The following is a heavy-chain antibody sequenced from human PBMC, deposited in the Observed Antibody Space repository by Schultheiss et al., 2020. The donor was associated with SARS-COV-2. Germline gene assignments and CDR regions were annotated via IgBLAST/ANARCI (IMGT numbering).Heavy chain of an antibody. CDR2: INSDGSST. Sequence: GGSLRLSCAASGFTFDDYAMHWVRQAPGKGLVWVSRINSDGSSTSYADSVKGRFTISRDNAKNTLYLQMNSLRAEDTAVYYCARDRRDDYGDYEWGRGTLVTVSS. J-gene: IGHJ4*02. D-gene: IGHD4-17*01. V-gene: IGHV3-74*01. CDR3: ARDRRDDYGDYE. CDR1: GFTFDDYA.